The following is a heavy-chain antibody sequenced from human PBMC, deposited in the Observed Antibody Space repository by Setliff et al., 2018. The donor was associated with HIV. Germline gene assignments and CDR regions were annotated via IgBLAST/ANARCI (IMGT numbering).Heavy chain of an antibody. D-gene: IGHD3-10*01. J-gene: IGHJ6*03. CDR2: IIPMFGTA. CDR1: GGTFSSYA. CDR3: ARDKDAIYYGSGSFFYYYYMDV. V-gene: IGHV1-69*06. Sequence: SVKVSCKASGGTFSSYAISWVRQAPGQGLEWMGRIIPMFGTANYAQKFQGSVTITADKSTSTAYMELSSLRSEDTAVYYCARDKDAIYYGSGSFFYYYYMDVWGKGTTVTVSS.